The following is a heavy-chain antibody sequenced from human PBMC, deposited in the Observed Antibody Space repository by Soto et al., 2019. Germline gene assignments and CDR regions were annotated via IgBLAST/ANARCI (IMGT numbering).Heavy chain of an antibody. V-gene: IGHV3-74*03. D-gene: IGHD3-10*01. Sequence: EVQLVESGGGLVQPGGSLRLSCAASGFTFRTSWMYWVRQPPGKGLVWVSRINDDGSTTTYADSVKGRFTISRDNAKNTLFMQMDRLRAEDMGVYYCARGNYGPDYWGQGTLVTVSS. CDR2: INDDGSTT. CDR1: GFTFRTSW. J-gene: IGHJ4*02. CDR3: ARGNYGPDY.